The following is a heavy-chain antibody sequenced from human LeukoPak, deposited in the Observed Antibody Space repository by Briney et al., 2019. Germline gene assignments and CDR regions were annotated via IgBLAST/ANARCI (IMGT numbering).Heavy chain of an antibody. J-gene: IGHJ1*01. CDR3: ARGQDGQYYLQH. CDR2: INHSGSS. V-gene: IGHV4-34*01. Sequence: PSETLSRTCAAAGWSLNGLTCCSFSQPPGKGLEWIGEINHSGSSNYNPSLKSRVTISVDTPKNQFSLKLSSVTAADTAVYYSARGQDGQYYLQHWGQGTLVTVSS. D-gene: IGHD2-2*01. CDR1: GWSLNGLT.